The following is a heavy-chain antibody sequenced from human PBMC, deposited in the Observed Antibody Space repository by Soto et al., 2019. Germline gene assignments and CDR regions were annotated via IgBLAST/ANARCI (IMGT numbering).Heavy chain of an antibody. V-gene: IGHV1-18*01. CDR3: ARDYYYDSSGYYYYYWFDP. CDR2: ISAYNGNT. CDR1: GYTFTRYG. Sequence: RASVKVSCKASGYTFTRYGISWVRQAPGQGLEWMGWISAYNGNTNYAQKLQGRVTMTTDTSTSTAYMELKSLRSDDTAVYYCARDYYYDSSGYYYYYWFDPWGQGTLVTVSS. D-gene: IGHD3-22*01. J-gene: IGHJ5*02.